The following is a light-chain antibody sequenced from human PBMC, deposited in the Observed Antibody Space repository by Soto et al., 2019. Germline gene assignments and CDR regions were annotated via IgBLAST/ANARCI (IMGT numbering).Light chain of an antibody. V-gene: IGKV3-20*01. J-gene: IGKJ1*01. CDR1: QGISSY. CDR3: LLSGGSSWT. CDR2: GAS. Sequence: LTQSPSFLSASVGDRVTITCRASQGISSYVAWYQQKPGQAPRLLIYGASNRATGIPDRFSGSGSGTDFTLSISRLEPEDFAVYYCLLSGGSSWTFGQGTKVDI.